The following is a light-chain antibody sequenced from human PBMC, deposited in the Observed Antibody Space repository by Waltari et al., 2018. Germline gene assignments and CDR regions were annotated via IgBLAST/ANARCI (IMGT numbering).Light chain of an antibody. CDR2: DVG. Sequence: QSALTQPASVSGSPGQSITISCTGTSSDVGGYNHVSWYQQHPGKAPKLMIYDVGNRPSGVSNRFSGSKSGNTASLTISGLQAEDEADYYCSSYTSSSAYVFGTGTKVTVL. CDR1: SSDVGGYNH. CDR3: SSYTSSSAYV. V-gene: IGLV2-14*03. J-gene: IGLJ1*01.